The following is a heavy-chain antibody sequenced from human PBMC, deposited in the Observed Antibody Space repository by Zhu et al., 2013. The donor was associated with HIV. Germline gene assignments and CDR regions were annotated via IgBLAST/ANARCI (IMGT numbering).Heavy chain of an antibody. Sequence: QLQLVQSGAEVRKPGSSVKVSCKASGGTFFNYAITWVRQAPGEGLEWMGGVIPISGTANYAEKFVDRLTLTADDFTNIAFMELTSLTSDDTAVYYCARDSTVMGHYSFSDTKGPSNGMDVVGTKGLRSPSSS. V-gene: IGHV1-69*12. D-gene: IGHD2-8*01. CDR2: VIPISGTA. J-gene: IGHJ6*01. CDR3: ARDSTVMGHYSFSDTKGPSNGMDV. CDR1: GGTFFNYA.